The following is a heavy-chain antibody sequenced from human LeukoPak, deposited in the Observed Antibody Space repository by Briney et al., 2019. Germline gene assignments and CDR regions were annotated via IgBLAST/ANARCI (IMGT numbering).Heavy chain of an antibody. J-gene: IGHJ3*02. V-gene: IGHV3-64*02. D-gene: IGHD2-15*01. CDR2: INSKGWKK. CDR3: ARESGRDDAFDI. Sequence: ALPLSCPASGLTFSRYAIHWLRPPPAKGLECVSGINSKGWKKYYPASVKGRFTISRDNSKNTLYLQMGSLRAEDIAVYYCARESGRDDAFDIWGQGTMVTVSS. CDR1: GLTFSRYA.